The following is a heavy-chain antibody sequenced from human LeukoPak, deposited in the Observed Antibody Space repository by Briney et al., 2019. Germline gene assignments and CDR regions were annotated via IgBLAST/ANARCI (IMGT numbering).Heavy chain of an antibody. CDR1: GFTFSDYY. Sequence: GGSLTLSCAASGFTFSDYYMSWIRQAPGKGLEWVSYISSSGSTIYYADSVKGRFTISRDNAKNSLYLQMNSLRAVDTAVYYCASAWGRTVVTHFDYWGQGTLVTVSS. CDR3: ASAWGRTVVTHFDY. V-gene: IGHV3-11*04. D-gene: IGHD4-23*01. J-gene: IGHJ4*02. CDR2: ISSSGSTI.